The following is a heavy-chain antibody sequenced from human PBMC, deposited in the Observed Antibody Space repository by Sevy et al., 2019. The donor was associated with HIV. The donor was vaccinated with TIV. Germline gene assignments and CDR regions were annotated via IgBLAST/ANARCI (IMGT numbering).Heavy chain of an antibody. Sequence: ASVKVSYKASGYTFTTYRITWVRQAPGQGLEWMGWISPHNGDTNYAQKDRGRVTMTTDTSTSTAYMELRSLGSDDTAVYYCARAFCSGGRCYSLAYWGQGTLVTVSS. CDR3: ARAFCSGGRCYSLAY. V-gene: IGHV1-18*04. D-gene: IGHD2-15*01. CDR2: ISPHNGDT. J-gene: IGHJ4*02. CDR1: GYTFTTYR.